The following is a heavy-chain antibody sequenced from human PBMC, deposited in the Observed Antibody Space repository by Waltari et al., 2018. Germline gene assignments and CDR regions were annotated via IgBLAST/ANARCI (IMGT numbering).Heavy chain of an antibody. Sequence: QVQLLQSGAEVKEPGASVKVSCKASGYTFSDYYIHWVRQAPGQGLEWMGRINPNSGGTNSAQKFQDRVPLTRDTSISTAYMELSRLTSDDPAVYYCARGYGSAWYAVGDCWGQGTLVTVSS. CDR1: GYTFSDYY. D-gene: IGHD6-19*01. CDR2: INPNSGGT. J-gene: IGHJ4*02. CDR3: ARGYGSAWYAVGDC. V-gene: IGHV1-2*06.